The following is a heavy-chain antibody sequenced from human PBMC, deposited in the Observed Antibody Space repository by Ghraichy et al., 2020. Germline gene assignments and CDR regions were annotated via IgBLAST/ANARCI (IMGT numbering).Heavy chain of an antibody. V-gene: IGHV3-7*01. J-gene: IGHJ4*02. CDR3: ARDPYGDYKYGGTDH. D-gene: IGHD4-17*01. Sequence: GGSLRLSCAASGFSFSRHWMSWVRQAPGKGLEWVASIKSDGSDRFYADSVKGRFTISRDNAKNSVSLEMNSLRVEDTAVYYCARDPYGDYKYGGTDHWGQGTLVSVSS. CDR1: GFSFSRHW. CDR2: IKSDGSDR.